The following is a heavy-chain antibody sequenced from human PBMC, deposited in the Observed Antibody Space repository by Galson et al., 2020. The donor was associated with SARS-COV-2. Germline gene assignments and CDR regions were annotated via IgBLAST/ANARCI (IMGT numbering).Heavy chain of an antibody. CDR1: GYTFTSYD. J-gene: IGHJ6*02. Sequence: ASVKVSCKASGYTFTSYDINWVRQATGQGLEWMGWMNPNSGNTGYAQKFQGRVTMTRNTSISTAYMELSSLRSEDTAVYYCARDYGDDYYYYGMDGWGQGTTVTVSS. V-gene: IGHV1-8*01. D-gene: IGHD4-17*01. CDR3: ARDYGDDYYYYGMDG. CDR2: MNPNSGNT.